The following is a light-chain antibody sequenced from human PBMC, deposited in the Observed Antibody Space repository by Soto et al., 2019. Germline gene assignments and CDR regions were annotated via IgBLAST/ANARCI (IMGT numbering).Light chain of an antibody. J-gene: IGKJ2*01. CDR1: QSVLYSSNNKNY. CDR2: WAS. V-gene: IGKV4-1*01. Sequence: DIVMTQSPDSLAVSLGERATINCKSSQSVLYSSNNKNYLAWYQQKPGQPPKALFYWASTRESGVPDRFSGSGSRTDFTLTISSLQAEDVAVYYCQQSYGTPYTFGQGTKLEIK. CDR3: QQSYGTPYT.